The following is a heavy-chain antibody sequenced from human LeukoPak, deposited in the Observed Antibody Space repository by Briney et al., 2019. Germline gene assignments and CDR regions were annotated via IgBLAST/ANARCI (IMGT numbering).Heavy chain of an antibody. CDR1: VFTFSSYS. V-gene: IGHV3-74*01. Sequence: PRGSLRLSSAASVFTFSSYSMQWVRQGPEKGLVCVWRSGSGGSNTSYADSVKGSFTISSDNAKNTLYLKMNGLRAEDTAVYYCARGEGYNYFYYWGQGTLVTVSS. J-gene: IGHJ4*02. CDR3: ARGEGYNYFYY. CDR2: SGSGGSNT. D-gene: IGHD5-24*01.